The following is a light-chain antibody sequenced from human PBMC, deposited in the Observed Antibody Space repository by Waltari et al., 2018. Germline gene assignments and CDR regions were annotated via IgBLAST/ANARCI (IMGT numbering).Light chain of an antibody. CDR3: QQYYSTPPIT. J-gene: IGKJ5*01. Sequence: DIVMTQSPDSLAVSLGERATINCKSSQSVLYSPNNKNYLAWYQQKPGQPPKLLIYWASTRESGVPDRFSGSGSGTDFTLTISSLQAEDVAVYYCQQYYSTPPITFGQGTR. CDR1: QSVLYSPNNKNY. V-gene: IGKV4-1*01. CDR2: WAS.